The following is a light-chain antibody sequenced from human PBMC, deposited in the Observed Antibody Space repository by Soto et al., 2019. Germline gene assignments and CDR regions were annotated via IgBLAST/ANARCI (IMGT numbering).Light chain of an antibody. V-gene: IGKV1-13*02. CDR2: DAS. CDR3: QQFNSYPLT. J-gene: IGKJ4*01. Sequence: AIQLTQSTSSLSASVGDRVTITCRASQGISSALAWYQQKPGKAPKLLIYDASSLESGVPSRFSGSGSGTDFTLTISSLQPADFATYYCQQFNSYPLTFGGGTKVDIK. CDR1: QGISSA.